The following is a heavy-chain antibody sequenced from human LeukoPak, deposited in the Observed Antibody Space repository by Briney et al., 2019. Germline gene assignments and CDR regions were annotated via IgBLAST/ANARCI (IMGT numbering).Heavy chain of an antibody. Sequence: SETLSLTCTVSGGSISSGGYYWSWIRQPPGRGLEWIGYIYHSGSTYYNPSLKSRVTISVDRSKNQFSLKLSSVTAADTAVYYCARATYYYDLTFDYWGQGTLVTVSS. CDR1: GGSISSGGYY. D-gene: IGHD3-22*01. J-gene: IGHJ4*02. CDR2: IYHSGST. V-gene: IGHV4-30-2*01. CDR3: ARATYYYDLTFDY.